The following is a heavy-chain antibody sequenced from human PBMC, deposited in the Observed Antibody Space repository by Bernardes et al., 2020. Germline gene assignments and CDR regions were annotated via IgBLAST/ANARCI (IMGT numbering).Heavy chain of an antibody. D-gene: IGHD5-18*01. Sequence: GGSLRLSRAASGFTFSSYGMHWVRQAPGKGLEWVAVIWYDGSNKYYADSVKGRFTISRDNSKNTLYLQMNSLRAEDTAVYYCARVGRGYSYGYLPWLVPWFDPWGQGTLVTVSS. V-gene: IGHV3-33*01. CDR2: IWYDGSNK. CDR1: GFTFSSYG. CDR3: ARVGRGYSYGYLPWLVPWFDP. J-gene: IGHJ5*02.